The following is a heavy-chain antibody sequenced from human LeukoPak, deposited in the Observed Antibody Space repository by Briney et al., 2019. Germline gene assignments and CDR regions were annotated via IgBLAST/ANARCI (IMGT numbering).Heavy chain of an antibody. D-gene: IGHD3-3*01. V-gene: IGHV1-18*01. Sequence: ASVKVSCKASGYTFSSYGITWVRQAPGQGLEWMGRISGYSGNTKYAQKLQGRVTMTTDTPTSTAYMELRSLRSDDTAVYYCARDEITIFGVVIKSADHWGQGTLVTVSS. CDR1: GYTFSSYG. CDR2: ISGYSGNT. J-gene: IGHJ4*02. CDR3: ARDEITIFGVVIKSADH.